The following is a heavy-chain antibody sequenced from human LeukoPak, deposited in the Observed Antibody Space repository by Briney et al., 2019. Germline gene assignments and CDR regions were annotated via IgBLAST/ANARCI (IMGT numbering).Heavy chain of an antibody. V-gene: IGHV4-39*01. J-gene: IGHJ4*02. Sequence: SETLSLTCTVSGGPMSSRSYYWGWIRPSPGKGLEWIGSNYYNESTYYNPSFKSRVTIDVDMSENQFSLRLNSVTAADTAVYYCARGYSTGTPFFDYWGQGILVTVSS. CDR3: ARGYSTGTPFFDY. CDR1: GGPMSSRSYY. D-gene: IGHD2-8*02. CDR2: NYYNEST.